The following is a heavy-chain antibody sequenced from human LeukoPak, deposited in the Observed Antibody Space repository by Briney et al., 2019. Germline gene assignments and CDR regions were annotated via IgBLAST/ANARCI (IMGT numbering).Heavy chain of an antibody. D-gene: IGHD3-9*01. V-gene: IGHV3-48*03. J-gene: IGHJ4*02. Sequence: GGSLRLSCAASGFTFSSYEMNWVRQAPGKGLEWVSYISSSASTIYSADSVKGRFTISRDNAMNSLYLQMNSLRAEDTAVYYCALGLVTDYWGQGTLVTVSS. CDR1: GFTFSSYE. CDR3: ALGLVTDY. CDR2: ISSSASTI.